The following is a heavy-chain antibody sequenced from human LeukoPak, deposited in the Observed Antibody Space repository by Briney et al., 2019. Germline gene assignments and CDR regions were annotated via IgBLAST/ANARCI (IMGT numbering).Heavy chain of an antibody. Sequence: PSETLFLTCAVYGGSFSGYYWSWIRQPPGKGLEWIGEINHSGSTNYNPSLKSRVTISVDTSKNQFSLKLSSVTAADTAVHYCARWDLVYYYGMDVWGQGTTVTVPS. CDR3: ARWDLVYYYGMDV. V-gene: IGHV4-34*01. D-gene: IGHD1-26*01. J-gene: IGHJ6*02. CDR2: INHSGST. CDR1: GGSFSGYY.